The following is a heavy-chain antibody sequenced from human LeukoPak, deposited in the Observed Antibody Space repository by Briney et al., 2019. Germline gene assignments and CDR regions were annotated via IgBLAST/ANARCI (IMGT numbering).Heavy chain of an antibody. J-gene: IGHJ5*02. CDR3: ARVSYRSGTHNWFDP. V-gene: IGHV4-30-4*01. Sequence: PSETLSLTCTVSGGSISSGDYYWSWLRQPPGKGLEWIGYIYYSGSTYYNPSLKSRLTISVDTSKNQFSLKLSSVTAADTAVYYCARVSYRSGTHNWFDPWGQGTLVTVSS. CDR1: GGSISSGDYY. CDR2: IYYSGST. D-gene: IGHD3-10*01.